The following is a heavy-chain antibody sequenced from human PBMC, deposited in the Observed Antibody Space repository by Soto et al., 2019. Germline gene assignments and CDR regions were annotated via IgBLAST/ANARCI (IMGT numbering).Heavy chain of an antibody. CDR1: GFTFSSYS. D-gene: IGHD6-19*01. Sequence: PGGSLRLSCAASGFTFSSYSMNWVRQAPGKGLEWVSSISSSSSYIYYADSVKGRFTISRDNAKNSLYLQMNSLRAEDTAVYYCARVLEYSSGWYSYFDYWGQGTLVTVSS. CDR3: ARVLEYSSGWYSYFDY. J-gene: IGHJ4*02. CDR2: ISSSSSYI. V-gene: IGHV3-21*01.